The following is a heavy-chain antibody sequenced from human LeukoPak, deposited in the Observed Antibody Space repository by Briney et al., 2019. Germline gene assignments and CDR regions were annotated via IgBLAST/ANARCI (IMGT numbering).Heavy chain of an antibody. J-gene: IGHJ4*02. D-gene: IGHD2/OR15-2a*01. Sequence: GGSLRLSCAASGFTFSSYWMEWVRQAPGKGLVWVSRISGDGTITTYADSVKGRFTISRDSAKNTLYLQMNSLRAEDTAVYYCARGSIRIGAPVEFDYWGQGTLVTVSS. CDR2: ISGDGTIT. CDR3: ARGSIRIGAPVEFDY. CDR1: GFTFSSYW. V-gene: IGHV3-74*01.